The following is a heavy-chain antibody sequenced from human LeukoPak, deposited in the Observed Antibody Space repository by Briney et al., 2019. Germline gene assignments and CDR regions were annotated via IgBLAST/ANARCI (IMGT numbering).Heavy chain of an antibody. D-gene: IGHD3-3*01. CDR3: ARLISDFVGYFDY. CDR1: VGSISSSSYY. Sequence: PSETLSLTCTVSVGSISSSSYYWGWIRQPPGKGLEWIGSIYYSGSTYYNPSLKSRVTISVDTSKNQFDLKLSSVTAADTAVYYCARLISDFVGYFDYWGQGTLVTVSS. J-gene: IGHJ4*02. V-gene: IGHV4-39*01. CDR2: IYYSGST.